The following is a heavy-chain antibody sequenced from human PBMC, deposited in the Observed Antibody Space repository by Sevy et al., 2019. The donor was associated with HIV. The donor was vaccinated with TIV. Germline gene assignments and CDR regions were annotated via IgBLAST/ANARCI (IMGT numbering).Heavy chain of an antibody. V-gene: IGHV3-23*01. Sequence: GGSLRLSCAASGFTFSSYAMSWVRQAPGKGLEWVSAISGSGGSTYYAYSVKGRFTISRDNSKNTLYLQMNSLRAEDTAVYYCAKDDAMIVVVTPFDYWGQGTLVTVSS. CDR1: GFTFSSYA. D-gene: IGHD3-22*01. CDR3: AKDDAMIVVVTPFDY. J-gene: IGHJ4*02. CDR2: ISGSGGST.